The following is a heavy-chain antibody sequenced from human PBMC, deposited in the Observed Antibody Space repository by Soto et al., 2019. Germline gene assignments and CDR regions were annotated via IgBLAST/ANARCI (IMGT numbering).Heavy chain of an antibody. Sequence: GASVKVSCKSSGYPFTYYGITWVRQAPGQGLEWMGWISPFNGNTNYGQKFQGRVTITTDTSASTAYMELTSLRFEDTAVYYCARERLSMVRGAPSYWGQGTLVTVS. J-gene: IGHJ4*02. CDR2: ISPFNGNT. D-gene: IGHD3-10*01. CDR3: ARERLSMVRGAPSY. V-gene: IGHV1-18*01. CDR1: GYPFTYYG.